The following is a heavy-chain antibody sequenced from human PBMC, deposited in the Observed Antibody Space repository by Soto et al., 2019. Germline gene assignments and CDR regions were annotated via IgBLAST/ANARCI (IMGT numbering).Heavy chain of an antibody. V-gene: IGHV1-18*01. J-gene: IGHJ3*02. Sequence: QVQLVQSGAEVKKPGASVKVSCKASGSTFTSYGISWVRQAPGQGLAWMGWISAYNGNTNYAQKLQGSFTMTTDTPTSTASMELRSLRSDETAVYYCARDNPGTIAVAGTMHDAFDSWGQGTMVTVSS. D-gene: IGHD6-19*01. CDR3: ARDNPGTIAVAGTMHDAFDS. CDR1: GSTFTSYG. CDR2: ISAYNGNT.